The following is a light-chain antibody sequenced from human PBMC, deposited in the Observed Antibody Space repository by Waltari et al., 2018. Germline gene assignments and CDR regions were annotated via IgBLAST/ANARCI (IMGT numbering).Light chain of an antibody. V-gene: IGLV3-21*01. CDR3: QIWDSSGEQWV. J-gene: IGLJ3*02. CDR2: EDS. CDR1: RIGGNS. Sequence: SYVLNQPPSVSVAPGETATILCGGNRIGGNSVHWYQQKSGRAPVVVISEDSDRPSGTPERISGTNSGNTATLTISRVEVGDEADYFCQIWDSSGEQWVFGGGTRLTV.